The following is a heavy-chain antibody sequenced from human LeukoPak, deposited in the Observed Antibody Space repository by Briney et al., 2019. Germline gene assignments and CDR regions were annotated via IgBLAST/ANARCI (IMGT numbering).Heavy chain of an antibody. D-gene: IGHD3-10*01. J-gene: IGHJ6*03. Sequence: GGCLSLSCAASGFTFSNYVMSWVRQAPGKGLAWVSCISDIVSRTYYADSVEGRFTISRDNSKNTLFLQMNSLRAEDTAVYYCARNIGFGVYYYYMDVWGKGTTVTVSS. V-gene: IGHV3-23*01. CDR1: GFTFSNYV. CDR2: ISDIVSRT. CDR3: ARNIGFGVYYYYMDV.